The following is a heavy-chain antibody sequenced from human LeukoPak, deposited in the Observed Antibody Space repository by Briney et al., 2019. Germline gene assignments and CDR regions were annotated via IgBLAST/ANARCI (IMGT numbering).Heavy chain of an antibody. V-gene: IGHV4-39*01. Sequence: PSETLSLTCTVSGGSISSYYWGWIRQPPGQGLEWIGTIPYSGNAYYSLSLKSRVTISVDTSKNQFSLKVSSVTAADTAVYYCARYPYSGISGWQAFDYWGQGTLVTVSS. D-gene: IGHD6-19*01. CDR2: IPYSGNA. J-gene: IGHJ4*02. CDR3: ARYPYSGISGWQAFDY. CDR1: GGSISSYY.